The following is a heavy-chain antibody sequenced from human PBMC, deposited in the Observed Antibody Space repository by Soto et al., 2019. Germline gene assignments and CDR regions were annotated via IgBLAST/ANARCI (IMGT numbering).Heavy chain of an antibody. D-gene: IGHD2-8*01. Sequence: GGSLRLSCAASGFTFSSHAMGWIRQAPGTGQEWVAFVDGSGGDTSYADSVKGRFTISRDNSDNSLYLDMNSLRAEDTGRYFCAKEIFAAAYAATSAPDLWRQGTLVHVSS. CDR2: VDGSGGDT. CDR3: AKEIFAAAYAATSAPDL. V-gene: IGHV3-23*01. J-gene: IGHJ4*02. CDR1: GFTFSSHA.